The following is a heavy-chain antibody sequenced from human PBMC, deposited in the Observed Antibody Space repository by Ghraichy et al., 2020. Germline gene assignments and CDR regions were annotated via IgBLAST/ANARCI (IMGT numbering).Heavy chain of an antibody. CDR1: GFPFRGYW. V-gene: IGHV3-7*01. J-gene: IGHJ6*02. CDR3: AKNIVVAGKIVYYYYYMDV. CDR2: IKQDGTEE. D-gene: IGHD6-19*01. Sequence: GGSLRLSCAASGFPFRGYWMTWVRQAPGKGLEWVASIKQDGTEEKYLDSVKGRFTISRDNPKNSLYLQMNSLRAEDTAVYYCAKNIVVAGKIVYYYYYMDVWGQGTTVTVSS.